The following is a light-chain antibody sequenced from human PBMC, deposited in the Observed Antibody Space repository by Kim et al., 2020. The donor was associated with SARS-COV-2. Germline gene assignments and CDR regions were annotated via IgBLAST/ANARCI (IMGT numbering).Light chain of an antibody. CDR1: QTISRY. CDR2: GAS. Sequence: ASVGDRVTITCRASQTISRYLNWYQQKPGKAPKFLIYGASSLQSGVPSRFSGSGSGTDFTLTISSLQPEDSATYYCQQSYSTPPTFGQGTKVDIK. J-gene: IGKJ1*01. CDR3: QQSYSTPPT. V-gene: IGKV1-39*01.